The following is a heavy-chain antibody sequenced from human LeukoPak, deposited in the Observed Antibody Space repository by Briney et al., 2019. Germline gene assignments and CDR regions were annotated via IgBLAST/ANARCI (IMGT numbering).Heavy chain of an antibody. Sequence: GGSLRLSCAASGFTFRSYGMHWVRQAPGKGLEYVSAISSNGGRTYYANSVKGRFTISRDNSRNTLYLQMGSFRAEDMAVYYCATYYYDSGGFHFHHWGQGTLVTVSS. D-gene: IGHD3-22*01. CDR2: ISSNGGRT. V-gene: IGHV3-64*01. CDR3: ATYYYDSGGFHFHH. J-gene: IGHJ1*01. CDR1: GFTFRSYG.